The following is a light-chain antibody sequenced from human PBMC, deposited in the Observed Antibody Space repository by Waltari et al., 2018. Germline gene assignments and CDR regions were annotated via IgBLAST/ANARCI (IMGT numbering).Light chain of an antibody. Sequence: DIQMTKSPSTLSASVGERVTITCRASQSISIWLAWYQQKPGRAPELMIYRASYLESGVPSRFSGSGSGTEVTLTISSLQPDDFATYYCQQYKTYYTFGQGTKLEIK. CDR3: QQYKTYYT. J-gene: IGKJ2*01. V-gene: IGKV1-5*03. CDR2: RAS. CDR1: QSISIW.